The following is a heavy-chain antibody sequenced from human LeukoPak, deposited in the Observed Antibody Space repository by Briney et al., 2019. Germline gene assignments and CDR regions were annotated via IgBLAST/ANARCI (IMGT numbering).Heavy chain of an antibody. CDR1: GYTFTSYG. CDR3: ARDPRQYSYGYYFDY. V-gene: IGHV1-18*01. Sequence: SVKVSCKASGYTFTSYGISWVRQAPGQGVEWMGWISAYNGNTNYAQKLQGRVTMTTDTSTSTAYMEERSLRSDDTAVYYCARDPRQYSYGYYFDYWGQGTLVTVSS. J-gene: IGHJ4*02. D-gene: IGHD5-18*01. CDR2: ISAYNGNT.